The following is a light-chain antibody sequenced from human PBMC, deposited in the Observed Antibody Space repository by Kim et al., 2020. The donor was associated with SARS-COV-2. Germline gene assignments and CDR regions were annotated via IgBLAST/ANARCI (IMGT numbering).Light chain of an antibody. CDR1: QGIRSN. Sequence: ASVGDRVTISCLASQGIRSNLAWFQQKPGEAPKRLIYGGSTLQSGVPSRFSGSGSGTEFTLTVSSLQPEDFATYYCLQHNAYPRTFGQGTKVDIK. CDR3: LQHNAYPRT. J-gene: IGKJ1*01. CDR2: GGS. V-gene: IGKV1-17*01.